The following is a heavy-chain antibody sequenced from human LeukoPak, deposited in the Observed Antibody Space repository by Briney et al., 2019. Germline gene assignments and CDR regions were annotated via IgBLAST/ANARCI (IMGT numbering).Heavy chain of an antibody. CDR1: GFSLSTSGVG. D-gene: IGHD3-22*01. CDR2: IDWNDDK. J-gene: IGHJ3*02. CDR3: AHSSDYYDSSGFGDAFDI. Sequence: SGPTLVKPTQTLTLTCTFSGFSLSTSGVGVGWIRQPPGKALEWLALIDWNDDKRYSPSLKSRLTITKGTSKNQVVLTMTNMDPVDTATYYCAHSSDYYDSSGFGDAFDIWGQGTMVTVSS. V-gene: IGHV2-5*01.